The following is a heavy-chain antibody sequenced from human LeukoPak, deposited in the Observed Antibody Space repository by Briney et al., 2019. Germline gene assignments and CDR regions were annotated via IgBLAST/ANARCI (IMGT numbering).Heavy chain of an antibody. CDR3: AKETLHYDILTGHYHPHAFDI. Sequence: GGSLRLSCAASGFTFSSYAMSWVRQAPVKGLEWVSAISGSGGSTYYADSVKGRFTISRDNSKNTLYLQMNSLRAEDTAVYYCAKETLHYDILTGHYHPHAFDIWGQGTMVTVSS. CDR1: GFTFSSYA. D-gene: IGHD3-9*01. CDR2: ISGSGGST. V-gene: IGHV3-23*01. J-gene: IGHJ3*02.